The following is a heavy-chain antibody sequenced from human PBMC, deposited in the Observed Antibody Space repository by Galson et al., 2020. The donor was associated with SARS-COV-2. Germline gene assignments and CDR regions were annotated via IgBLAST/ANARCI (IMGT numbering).Heavy chain of an antibody. CDR1: GFTFNNYG. CDR3: TRDRYCTTTTFYKCFDP. V-gene: IGHV3-33*08. Sequence: GGSLRLSCTASGFTFNNYGMHWVRQAPGKGLEWVAFISFDGSNEYYADSVKGRFTVSRDNYKNTVYLQMNNVRAEDTAVYYCTRDRYCTTTTFYKCFDPWGHGTLVTVAS. CDR2: ISFDGSNE. D-gene: IGHD2-8*01. J-gene: IGHJ5*02.